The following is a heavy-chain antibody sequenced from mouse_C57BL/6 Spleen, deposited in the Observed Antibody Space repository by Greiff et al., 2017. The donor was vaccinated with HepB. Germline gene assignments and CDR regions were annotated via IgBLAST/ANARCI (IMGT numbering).Heavy chain of an antibody. J-gene: IGHJ2*01. CDR2: IDPETGGT. Sequence: QVQLQQSGAELVRPGASVTLSCKASGYTFTDYEMHWVKQTPVHGLEWIGAIDPETGGTAYNQKFKGKAILTADKSSSTAYMELRSLTSEDSAVYYCTRSLCITTVVASFDYWGQGTTLTVSS. V-gene: IGHV1-15*01. CDR1: GYTFTDYE. D-gene: IGHD1-1*01. CDR3: TRSLCITTVVASFDY.